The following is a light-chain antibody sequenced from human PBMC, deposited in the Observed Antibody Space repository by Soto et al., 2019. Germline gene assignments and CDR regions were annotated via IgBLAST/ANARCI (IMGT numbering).Light chain of an antibody. V-gene: IGKV1-39*01. CDR1: QSISSY. CDR3: QQSYSTPLP. CDR2: AAS. Sequence: DIQMTQSPSSLSASVGDRVTITCRASQSISSYLNWYQQKPGKAPKLLIYAASSLQSGVPSRFSGSGSAPNFTLPISSLQPEDFATYYCQQSYSTPLPFGHGTRLEIK. J-gene: IGKJ5*01.